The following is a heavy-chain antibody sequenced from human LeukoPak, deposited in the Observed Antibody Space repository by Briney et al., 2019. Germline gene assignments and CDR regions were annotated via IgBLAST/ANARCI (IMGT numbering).Heavy chain of an antibody. CDR1: GGSISSGGYY. J-gene: IGHJ4*02. D-gene: IGHD2-21*02. V-gene: IGHV4-31*03. CDR2: IYYSGST. Sequence: PSQTLSLTCTVSGGSISSGGYYWSWIRQHPGKGLEWIGYIYYSGSTYYNPSLKSRVTISVDTSKNQFSLKLSSVTAADTAVYYCARGSSPRGGDVVVTAIAFDYWGQGTLVTVSS. CDR3: ARGSSPRGGDVVVTAIAFDY.